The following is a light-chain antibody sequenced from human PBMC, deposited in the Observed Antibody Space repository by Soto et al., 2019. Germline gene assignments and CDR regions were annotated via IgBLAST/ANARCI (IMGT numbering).Light chain of an antibody. Sequence: QSVLTQPPSVSGAAGQRVTISCTGSSSNIGAGYDVHWYRQFPGTAPKLLVSGNNNRPSGVPDRWSASKSGTSASLAIAGLQAEDEAHYYCQSYDSRLTAYVFGTGTKVTV. J-gene: IGLJ1*01. CDR3: QSYDSRLTAYV. CDR2: GNN. V-gene: IGLV1-40*01. CDR1: SSNIGAGYD.